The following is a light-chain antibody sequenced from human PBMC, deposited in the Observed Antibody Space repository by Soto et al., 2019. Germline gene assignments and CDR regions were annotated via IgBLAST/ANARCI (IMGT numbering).Light chain of an antibody. CDR2: GAS. Sequence: EIVLTQSPGTLSLSPGERATLSCRASQSVSSSDLAWYQQKPGQAPRLLIYGASSRDTGIPDRFSGSGSGTDFTLTISRLEPEDFAVYYCQQYGRSSWTFGQGTKVEIK. CDR3: QQYGRSSWT. J-gene: IGKJ1*01. CDR1: QSVSSSD. V-gene: IGKV3-20*01.